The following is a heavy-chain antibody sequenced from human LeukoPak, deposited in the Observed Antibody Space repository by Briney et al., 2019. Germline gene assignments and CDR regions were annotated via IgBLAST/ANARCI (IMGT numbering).Heavy chain of an antibody. J-gene: IGHJ2*01. CDR2: IYYSGST. CDR3: AKYYDSSGSNHWYFDL. D-gene: IGHD3-22*01. Sequence: SQTLSLTCTVSNGSINSGGYYWTGIRQHPGKGLEWIGYIYYSGSTYYNPSLKRRVTISVDTSKNQFSLKLSSVTAADTAVYYCAKYYDSSGSNHWYFDLWGRGTLVTVSS. V-gene: IGHV4-31*03. CDR1: NGSINSGGYY.